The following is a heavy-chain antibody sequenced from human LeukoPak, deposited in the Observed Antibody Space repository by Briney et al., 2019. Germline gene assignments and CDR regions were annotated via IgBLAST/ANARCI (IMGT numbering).Heavy chain of an antibody. V-gene: IGHV5-51*01. J-gene: IGHJ5*02. CDR3: AKLADTTS. D-gene: IGHD1-26*01. Sequence: GESLKISCQGSGYTFSNFWIAWLRQMPGKGLEWMGAIYAGDSDTSYSPSFQGQVTISAEKSLATASLLWSSLKASDTAMYFCAKLADTTSWGQGTLVTVSS. CDR2: IYAGDSDT. CDR1: GYTFSNFW.